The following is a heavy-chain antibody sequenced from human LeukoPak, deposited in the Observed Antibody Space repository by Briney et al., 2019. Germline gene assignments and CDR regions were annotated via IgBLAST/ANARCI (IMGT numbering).Heavy chain of an antibody. CDR3: ARVAGARGKVDY. Sequence: PSETLSLTCTVSGGSISSYYWSWIRQPPGKGLEWIGYIYYSGSTNYNPSLKSRVTISVDTSKNQFSLKLSSVTAADTAVYYCARVAGARGKVDYWGQGTLVTVSS. J-gene: IGHJ4*02. CDR1: GGSISSYY. D-gene: IGHD3-16*01. CDR2: IYYSGST. V-gene: IGHV4-59*01.